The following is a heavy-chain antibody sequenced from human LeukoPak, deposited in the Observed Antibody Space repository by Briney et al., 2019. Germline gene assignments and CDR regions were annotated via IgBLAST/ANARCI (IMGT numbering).Heavy chain of an antibody. CDR1: GFTFSSYS. D-gene: IGHD1-1*01. CDR3: ASAGTTGTKCMDV. J-gene: IGHJ6*04. Sequence: GESLILSCAASGFTFSSYSMNWVRQAPGKGLEWVSSISSSSSYIYYADSVKGRFTISRENAKNSLYLQMNSLRAEDTAVYYCASAGTTGTKCMDVWGKGGTVTVSS. CDR2: ISSSSSYI. V-gene: IGHV3-21*01.